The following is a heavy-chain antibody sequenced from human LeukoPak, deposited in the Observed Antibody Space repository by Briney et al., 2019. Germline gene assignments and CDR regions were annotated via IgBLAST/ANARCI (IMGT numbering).Heavy chain of an antibody. CDR1: GFSFSNYW. CDR2: IFPGDSDT. J-gene: IGHJ4*02. D-gene: IGHD6-6*01. Sequence: GESLKISCKGSGFSFSNYWIAWVRQMPGKGLEWMGIIFPGDSDTRYSPSFQGQVTISADKSINTAYLQWSSLKASDTAMYYCARQEAAPYFDYWGEGPLVTVSS. V-gene: IGHV5-51*01. CDR3: ARQEAAPYFDY.